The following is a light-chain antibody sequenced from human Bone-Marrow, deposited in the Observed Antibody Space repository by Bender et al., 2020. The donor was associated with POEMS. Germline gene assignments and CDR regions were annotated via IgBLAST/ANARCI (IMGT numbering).Light chain of an antibody. Sequence: QSALTQPASVSGSPGQSITISCTGTSNDVGGYDYVSWYQQHPGKAPQLIIYDVINRPSGVPDRFSGSKSGNTASLTISGLETEDEADYYCFSYAGGGRGVFGGGTKVTVL. CDR1: SNDVGGYDY. CDR3: FSYAGGGRGV. J-gene: IGLJ3*02. CDR2: DVI. V-gene: IGLV2-14*03.